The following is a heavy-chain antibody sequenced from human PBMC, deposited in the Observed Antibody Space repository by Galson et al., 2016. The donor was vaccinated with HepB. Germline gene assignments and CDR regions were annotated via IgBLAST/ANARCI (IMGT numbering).Heavy chain of an antibody. Sequence: TLSLTCSVSGGSVISGGYFWTWIRHHPDKGLEWIGYIDSSGSTHYNPSLQTRVAISADPPKNQFSLKLVSVTAADAALYYCARASGWLVDYWGRGALVTVSS. D-gene: IGHD2-21*01. J-gene: IGHJ4*02. CDR2: IDSSGST. CDR3: ARASGWLVDY. CDR1: GGSVISGGYF. V-gene: IGHV4-31*03.